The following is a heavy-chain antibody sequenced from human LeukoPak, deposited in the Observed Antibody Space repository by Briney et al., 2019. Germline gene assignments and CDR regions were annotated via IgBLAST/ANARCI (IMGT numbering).Heavy chain of an antibody. Sequence: GASVKVSCXASGYTFTSYYVHWVRQARGQGLEWMGIINPSGGSTSYAQKFQGRVTMTRDTSTSTVYMELSSLRSEDTAVYYCARDTSVVSRAPAAIFDPWGQGTLVTVSS. CDR2: INPSGGST. J-gene: IGHJ5*02. CDR1: GYTFTSYY. CDR3: ARDTSVVSRAPAAIFDP. V-gene: IGHV1-46*01. D-gene: IGHD2-2*01.